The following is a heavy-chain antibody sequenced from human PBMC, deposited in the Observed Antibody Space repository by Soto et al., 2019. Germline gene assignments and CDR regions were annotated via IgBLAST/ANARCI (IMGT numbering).Heavy chain of an antibody. CDR2: IIAGGGST. D-gene: IGHD4-17*01. J-gene: IGHJ3*02. CDR3: AHPRGYGVFDAYDI. CDR1: GFTFSTYA. Sequence: XGSLILSCSAAGFTFSTYAMSWVRQAPGKGLEWASAIIAGGGSTYYADSVKGRFTISRDNSINTLYLQMDSLSTEDTAVYYCAHPRGYGVFDAYDIWGQGTMVTVSS. V-gene: IGHV3-23*01.